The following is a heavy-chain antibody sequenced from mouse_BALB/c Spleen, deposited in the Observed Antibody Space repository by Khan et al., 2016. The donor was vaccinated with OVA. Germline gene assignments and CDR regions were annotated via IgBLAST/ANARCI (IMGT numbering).Heavy chain of an antibody. CDR1: GYSITSGYG. CDR2: ISYSGST. CDR3: ARTARIKY. Sequence: VQLKESGPGLVKPSQSLSLTCTVTGYSITSGYGWNWIRQFPGNKLEWMDYISYSGSTNYNPSLKSRISITRDTSKNQFFLQLNSVTTEDTATYYCARTARIKYWGQGTTLTGSS. D-gene: IGHD1-2*01. V-gene: IGHV3-2*02. J-gene: IGHJ2*01.